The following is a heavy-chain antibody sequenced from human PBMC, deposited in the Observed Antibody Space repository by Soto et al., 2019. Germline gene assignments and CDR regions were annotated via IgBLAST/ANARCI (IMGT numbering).Heavy chain of an antibody. J-gene: IGHJ5*02. D-gene: IGHD3-3*01. Sequence: QVQLQESGPGLVKPSETLSLTCTVSGGSINSFYWSWIRQPPGKGLEWVGYISYSGSTNYNPTLQSRVTLSLDTPKSRFSLKLSSVTAADSAVYCCARLTIIDWFDHWGQGTLVTVSS. CDR2: ISYSGST. CDR1: GGSINSFY. CDR3: ARLTIIDWFDH. V-gene: IGHV4-59*01.